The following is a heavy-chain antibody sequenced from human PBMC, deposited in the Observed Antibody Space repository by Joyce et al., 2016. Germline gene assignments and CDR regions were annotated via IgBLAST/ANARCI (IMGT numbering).Heavy chain of an antibody. CDR2: ISTYNGQT. V-gene: IGHV1-18*01. D-gene: IGHD2-8*01. CDR3: ARDKVLMGYGGYGLDV. CDR1: GYIFTTYG. Sequence: QVQLVQSGAEVKKPGASVKVSCEASGYIFTTYGFSWVRQATGQGPEWMGWISTYNGQTNYAQKFQGRVTMTTDTSRRTAFMELRSLRSDDTAVYYCARDKVLMGYGGYGLDVWGQGTTVTVSS. J-gene: IGHJ6*02.